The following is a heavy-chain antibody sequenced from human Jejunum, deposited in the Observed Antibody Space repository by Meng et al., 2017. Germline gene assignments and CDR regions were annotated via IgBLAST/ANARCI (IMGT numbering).Heavy chain of an antibody. J-gene: IGHJ4*02. CDR2: IYYSGAT. CDR1: GASISGADYY. V-gene: IGHV4-30-4*01. CDR3: VREKRRTYYFDY. D-gene: IGHD3-16*01. Sequence: QVQLHESGPGRVKPSQTLSLTCTVSGASISGADYYWSGTGQPPGKGLEWIGYIYYSGATYSNPSLKSRATISIDTSKNQFSLRLTSVTAADTAVYYCVREKRRTYYFDYWGQGTLVTVSS.